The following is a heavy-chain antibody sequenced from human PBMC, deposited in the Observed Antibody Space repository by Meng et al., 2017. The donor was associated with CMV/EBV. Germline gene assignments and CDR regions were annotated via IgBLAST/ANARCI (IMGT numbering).Heavy chain of an antibody. V-gene: IGHV1-69*05. Sequence: ASGGTFSSYAISWVRQAPGQGLEWMGGIIPIFGTANYAQKFQGRVTITTDESTSTAYMELSSLRSEDTAVYYCARSEWQQLPRGGLDYWGQGTLVTAPQ. CDR2: IIPIFGTA. CDR1: GGTFSSYA. D-gene: IGHD6-13*01. J-gene: IGHJ4*02. CDR3: ARSEWQQLPRGGLDY.